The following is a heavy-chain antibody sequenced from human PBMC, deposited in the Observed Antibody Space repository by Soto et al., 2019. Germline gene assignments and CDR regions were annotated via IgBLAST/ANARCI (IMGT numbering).Heavy chain of an antibody. CDR3: AKDPDYDYIWGSYRRFDP. CDR1: GFTFSSYA. CDR2: ISGSGTST. J-gene: IGHJ5*02. Sequence: PGGSLRLSCAASGFTFSSYAMSWVRQAPGKGLEWVSAISGSGTSTYYADSVKGRFTISRDNSKNTLYLQMNSLRAEDTAVYYCAKDPDYDYIWGSYRRFDPWGQGTLVTVS. V-gene: IGHV3-23*01. D-gene: IGHD3-16*02.